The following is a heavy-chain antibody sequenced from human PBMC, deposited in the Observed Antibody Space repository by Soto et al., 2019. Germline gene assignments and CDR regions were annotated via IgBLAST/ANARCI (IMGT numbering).Heavy chain of an antibody. CDR2: IYNSGSS. Sequence: TLSLTCTVSGGSISTNYWSWIRQPPGKGLEWIGYIYNSGSSNYNPSLKSRVTISVDTSKNHFSLQLASVTAADTAVYYCARGDSHSSGYLIVGVLTQWGQGTLVTVSS. CDR3: ARGDSHSSGYLIVGVLTQ. D-gene: IGHD3-22*01. CDR1: GGSISTNY. J-gene: IGHJ4*02. V-gene: IGHV4-59*01.